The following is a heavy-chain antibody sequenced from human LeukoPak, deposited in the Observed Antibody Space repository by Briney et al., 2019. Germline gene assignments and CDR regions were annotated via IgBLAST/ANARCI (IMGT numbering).Heavy chain of an antibody. CDR2: INHSGST. V-gene: IGHV4-34*01. CDR3: ARGIIFVAATAGWFDP. Sequence: SETLSLTCAVYGGSFSGYYWSWIRQPPGKGLEWIGEINHSGSTNYNPSLKSRVTISVDTSKNQFSLKLSSVTAADTAVSYCARGIIFVAATAGWFDPWGQGTLVTVSS. D-gene: IGHD2-15*01. CDR1: GGSFSGYY. J-gene: IGHJ5*02.